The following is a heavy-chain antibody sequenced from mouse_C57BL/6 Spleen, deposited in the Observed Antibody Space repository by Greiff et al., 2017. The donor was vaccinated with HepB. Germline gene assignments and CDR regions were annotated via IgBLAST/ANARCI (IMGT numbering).Heavy chain of an antibody. D-gene: IGHD1-1*01. CDR1: GFSFNTYA. V-gene: IGHV10-1*01. CDR3: VSPTDLNGSSPFAY. Sequence: DVKLVESGGGLVQPKGSLKLSCAASGFSFNTYAMNWVRQAPGKGLEWVARIRSKSNNYATYYADSVKDRFTISRDDSESMLYLQMNNLKTEDTAMYYSVSPTDLNGSSPFAYWGQGTLVTVSA. CDR2: IRSKSNNYAT. J-gene: IGHJ3*01.